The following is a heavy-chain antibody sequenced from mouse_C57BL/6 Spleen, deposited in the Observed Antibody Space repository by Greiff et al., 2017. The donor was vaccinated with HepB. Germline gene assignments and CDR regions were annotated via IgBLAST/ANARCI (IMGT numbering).Heavy chain of an antibody. CDR1: GYTFTDYY. V-gene: IGHV1-26*01. Sequence: VQLQQSGPELVKPGASVKISCKASGYTFTDYYMNWVKQSHGKSLEWIGDINPNNGGTSYNQKFKGKATLTVDKSSSTAYMELRSLTSEDSAVYYCARRDYYVHFDYWGQGTTLTVSS. CDR3: ARRDYYVHFDY. CDR2: INPNNGGT. D-gene: IGHD1-1*01. J-gene: IGHJ2*01.